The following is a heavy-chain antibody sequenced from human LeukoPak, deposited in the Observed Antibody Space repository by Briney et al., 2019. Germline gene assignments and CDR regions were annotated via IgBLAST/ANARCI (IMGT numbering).Heavy chain of an antibody. CDR2: ISRSGSTI. CDR1: GFTFSSYA. CDR3: ARDHVLGDSSGYYPGY. Sequence: GGSLRLSCAASGFTFSSYAMSWVRQAPGKGLEWVSYISRSGSTIYYADSVKGRFIISRDNAKNSLFLQMNSLRAEDTAVYYCARDHVLGDSSGYYPGYWGQGTLVTVSS. V-gene: IGHV3-48*04. J-gene: IGHJ4*02. D-gene: IGHD3-22*01.